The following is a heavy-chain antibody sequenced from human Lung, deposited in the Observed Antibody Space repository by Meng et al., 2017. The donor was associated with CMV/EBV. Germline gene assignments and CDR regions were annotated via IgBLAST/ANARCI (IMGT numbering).Heavy chain of an antibody. CDR2: IWFDGTNE. Sequence: GGSLRLXXAASGFTFNKYGMHWVRQAPGKGPEWVAVIWFDGTNEYYADSVKGRFTISRDNSKNTLFLQLTGLRVEDTAVYYCVKDRFEYSSSSVYFDSWGQGXLVXVSS. V-gene: IGHV3-33*06. D-gene: IGHD6-6*01. J-gene: IGHJ4*02. CDR3: VKDRFEYSSSSVYFDS. CDR1: GFTFNKYG.